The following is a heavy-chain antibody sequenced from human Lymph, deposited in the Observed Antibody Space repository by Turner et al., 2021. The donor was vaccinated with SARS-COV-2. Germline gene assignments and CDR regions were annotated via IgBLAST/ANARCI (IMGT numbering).Heavy chain of an antibody. CDR3: ANLYSSSAAGDP. V-gene: IGHV3-23*01. Sequence: EVQLLESGGGLVPPGGSLRLSCAASGFTFSSYAMSWVRQAPGKGLEWVSAISGSGGSTYYADSVKGRFTISRDNSKNTLYLQMNSLRAEDTAVYYCANLYSSSAAGDPWGQGTLVTVSS. D-gene: IGHD6-6*01. CDR1: GFTFSSYA. CDR2: ISGSGGST. J-gene: IGHJ5*02.